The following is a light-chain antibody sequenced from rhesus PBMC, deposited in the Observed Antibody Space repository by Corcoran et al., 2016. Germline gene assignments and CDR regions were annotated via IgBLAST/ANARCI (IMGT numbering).Light chain of an antibody. CDR2: KAS. Sequence: DIQMTQSPSSLSASVGDTVTITCRASQSISSWLAWYQPNPGKAPRLLISKASSLQSGVPSRFSGSGSGTDFTLTISSLQPEDFATYYCLQYSSIPPTFGQGTKVEIK. V-gene: IGKV1-22*01. CDR3: LQYSSIPPT. CDR1: QSISSW. J-gene: IGKJ1*01.